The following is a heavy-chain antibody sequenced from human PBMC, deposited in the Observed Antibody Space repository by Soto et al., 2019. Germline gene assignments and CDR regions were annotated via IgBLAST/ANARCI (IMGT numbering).Heavy chain of an antibody. D-gene: IGHD2-2*01. CDR2: IWHDGSNE. CDR3: AAELSYSRSTSSRTYYFDS. J-gene: IGHJ4*02. CDR1: RMSFSFFG. Sequence: QVHLVESGGGVVQPGRSLRLSCAASRMSFSFFGIHWVRQAPGQGLEWVAAIWHDGSNENYEDSVKGRFTISRDSSKNTVYLQMNSLRVEDTAVYFCAAELSYSRSTSSRTYYFDSWGQGTLVAVSS. V-gene: IGHV3-33*01.